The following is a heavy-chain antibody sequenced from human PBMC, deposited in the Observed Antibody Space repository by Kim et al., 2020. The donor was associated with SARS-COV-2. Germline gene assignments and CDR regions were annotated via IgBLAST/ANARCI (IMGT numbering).Heavy chain of an antibody. CDR3: AMATFSSGWYGRLDL. CDR1: ADTVSAYS. D-gene: IGHD6-19*01. J-gene: IGHJ4*02. Sequence: SVKVSCKASADTVSAYSIAWVRQAPGQGLEWMGGIIPVSGAANYAQKFQGRVTITADQSTGTGYMDMTSLRSDDTAVYFCAMATFSSGWYGRLDLWGQG. CDR2: IIPVSGAA. V-gene: IGHV1-69*13.